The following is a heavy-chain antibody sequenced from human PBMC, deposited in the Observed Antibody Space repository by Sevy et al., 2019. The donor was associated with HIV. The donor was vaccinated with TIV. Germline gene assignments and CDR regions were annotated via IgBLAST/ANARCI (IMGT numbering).Heavy chain of an antibody. V-gene: IGHV3-9*01. J-gene: IGHJ6*03. Sequence: GGSLRLSCAASGFTLDDYAMHWVRQAPGKGLEWVSGISWNSGCIGYADSVKGRFTISRDNAKNSLYLQMNSLRAEDTALYYCAKDRAHTVVVPAAIGGYNYYYMDVWGKGTTVTVSS. CDR2: ISWNSGCI. CDR3: AKDRAHTVVVPAAIGGYNYYYMDV. D-gene: IGHD2-2*01. CDR1: GFTLDDYA.